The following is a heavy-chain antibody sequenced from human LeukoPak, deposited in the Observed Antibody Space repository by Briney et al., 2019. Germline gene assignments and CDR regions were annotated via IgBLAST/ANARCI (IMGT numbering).Heavy chain of an antibody. V-gene: IGHV4-4*09. J-gene: IGHJ4*02. D-gene: IGHD5-24*01. CDR1: GGSISSYY. Sequence: SETLSLTCTVSGGSISSYYWSWIRQPPGKGLEWIGYIYTSGSTNYNPSLKSRVTISVDTSKNQFSLKLSSVTAADTAVYYCARSLRDSYNFFYFDYWGQGTLVTVSS. CDR2: IYTSGST. CDR3: ARSLRDSYNFFYFDY.